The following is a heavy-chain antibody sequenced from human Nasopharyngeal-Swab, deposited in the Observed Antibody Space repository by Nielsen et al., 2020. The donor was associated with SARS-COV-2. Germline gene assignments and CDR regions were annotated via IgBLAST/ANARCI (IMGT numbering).Heavy chain of an antibody. Sequence: ASVKVSCKASGYTFTSYDINWVRQATGQGLEWMGWMNPNSGNTGYAQKFQGRVTMTRNTSTSTAYMELSSLRSEDTAVYYCARDRGAAMAGRGWIGGVYYYGMDVWGQGTTVTVSS. CDR3: ARDRGAAMAGRGWIGGVYYYGMDV. CDR1: GYTFTSYD. CDR2: MNPNSGNT. J-gene: IGHJ6*02. V-gene: IGHV1-8*01. D-gene: IGHD5-18*01.